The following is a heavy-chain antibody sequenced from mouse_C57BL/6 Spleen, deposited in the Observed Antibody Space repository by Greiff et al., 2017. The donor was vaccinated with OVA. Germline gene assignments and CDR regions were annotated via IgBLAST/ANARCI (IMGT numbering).Heavy chain of an antibody. Sequence: LVESGPELVKPGASVKISCKASGYAFSSSWMNWVKQRPGKGLEWIGRIYPGDGDTNYNGKFKGKATLTADKSSSTAYMQLSSLTSEDSAVYFCAREGGNWDYWGQGTTLTVSS. D-gene: IGHD2-1*01. J-gene: IGHJ2*01. CDR3: AREGGNWDY. CDR2: IYPGDGDT. CDR1: GYAFSSSW. V-gene: IGHV1-82*01.